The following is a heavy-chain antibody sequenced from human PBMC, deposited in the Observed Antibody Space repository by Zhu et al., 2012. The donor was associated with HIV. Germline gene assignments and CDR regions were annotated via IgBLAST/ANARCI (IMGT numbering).Heavy chain of an antibody. CDR1: GHSISSGYY. V-gene: IGHV4-38-2*01. CDR3: ATPAAGLSYGMDV. J-gene: IGHJ6*02. Sequence: QVQLQESGPGLVKPSETLSLTCAVSGHSISSGYYWGWIRQPPGKGLEWIGSIYHSGSTYSNPSLKSRVTISVDTSKSQFSLKLSSVTAADTAVYYCATPAAGLSYGMDVWDQGP. CDR2: IYHSGST. D-gene: IGHD6-13*01.